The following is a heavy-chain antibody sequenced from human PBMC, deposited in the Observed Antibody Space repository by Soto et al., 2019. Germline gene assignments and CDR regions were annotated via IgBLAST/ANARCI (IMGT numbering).Heavy chain of an antibody. J-gene: IGHJ6*02. V-gene: IGHV4-34*01. CDR2: INHSGST. Sequence: QVQLQQWGAGLLKPSETLSLTCAVYGGSFSGYYWSWIRQPPGKGLEWIGEINHSGSTNYNPSLKSRVTISVDTSKNQFSLKVSFVTAADTAVYSCARNGSYYDFWSGYYFGGGMDVWGPGNTVTVSS. D-gene: IGHD3-3*01. CDR3: ARNGSYYDFWSGYYFGGGMDV. CDR1: GGSFSGYY.